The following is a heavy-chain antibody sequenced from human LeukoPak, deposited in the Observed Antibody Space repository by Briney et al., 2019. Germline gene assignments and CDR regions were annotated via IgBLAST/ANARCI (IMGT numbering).Heavy chain of an antibody. D-gene: IGHD3-10*01. V-gene: IGHV3-30*18. Sequence: GGSLRLSCAASGFIFSTNGMHWVRQAPGKGLEWVAVISYDGGNKYYADSVKGRFTISRDNSKNTLYLQMNSLRVEDTAVYYCAKDFGELLYGDAFDIWGQGTMVAVSS. CDR1: GFIFSTNG. CDR2: ISYDGGNK. CDR3: AKDFGELLYGDAFDI. J-gene: IGHJ3*02.